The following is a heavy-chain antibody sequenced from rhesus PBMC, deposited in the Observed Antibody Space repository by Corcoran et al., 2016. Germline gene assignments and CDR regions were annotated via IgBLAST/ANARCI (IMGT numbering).Heavy chain of an antibody. CDR2: ISGSGGST. D-gene: IGHD4-29*01. J-gene: IGHJ4*01. CDR1: GCSISSSNW. Sequence: QLQLQESGPGLVKPSETLSLTCAVSGCSISSSNWWSWIRQPPGKGLEWIGRISGSGGSTSYNPSLKSRVTISTDTSKNQFSLKLSSVTAADTAVYYCARDPYGSSLNYWGQGVLVTVSS. CDR3: ARDPYGSSLNY. V-gene: IGHV4-57*01.